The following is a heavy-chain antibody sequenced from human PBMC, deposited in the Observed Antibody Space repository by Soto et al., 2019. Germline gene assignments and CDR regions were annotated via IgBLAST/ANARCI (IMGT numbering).Heavy chain of an antibody. CDR2: ISYDGSNE. J-gene: IGHJ4*02. D-gene: IGHD3-22*01. V-gene: IGHV3-30*18. Sequence: SLRLSCAASGFIFNSYGMHWVRQAPGKGLEWVAHISYDGSNEHYVDSVKGRFTISRDNSKNTVYLQVNSLRAEDTAVYYCAKDTYYHDSSGYYVFDYWGQGTLVTVSS. CDR1: GFIFNSYG. CDR3: AKDTYYHDSSGYYVFDY.